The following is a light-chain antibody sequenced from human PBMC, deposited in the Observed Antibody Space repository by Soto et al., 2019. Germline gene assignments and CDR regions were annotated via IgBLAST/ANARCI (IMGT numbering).Light chain of an antibody. CDR1: QSITASY. J-gene: IGKJ1*01. CDR3: QQYGRSQT. Sequence: EIVLTQSPGTLSLSPGERATLSCRASQSITASYLAWYQQKPGRTPRLLIHDISRRATGTPDRFSGSGSGTDFTLTIRRLEPEDFALYYCQQYGRSQTFGQGTKVDIK. V-gene: IGKV3-20*01. CDR2: DIS.